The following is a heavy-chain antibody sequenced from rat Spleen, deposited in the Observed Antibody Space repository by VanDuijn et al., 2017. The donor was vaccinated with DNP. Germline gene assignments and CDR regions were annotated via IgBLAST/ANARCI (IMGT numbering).Heavy chain of an antibody. CDR3: VKHLDA. J-gene: IGHJ4*01. V-gene: IGHV5-58*01. CDR2: IKTDGGGT. CDR1: GFTFNNYW. D-gene: IGHD2-5*01. Sequence: EVQLVETGGALVQPGRSLKLSCVASGFTFNNYWMYWFRQAPGKGLEWVASIKTDGGGTYYPDSVKGQFTISRHNAENTVYLEMNSLRSEDTATYHCVKHLDAWGQGTSVTVSS.